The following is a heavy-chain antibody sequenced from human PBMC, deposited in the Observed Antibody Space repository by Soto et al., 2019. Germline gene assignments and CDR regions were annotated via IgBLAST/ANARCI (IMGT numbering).Heavy chain of an antibody. CDR3: AKGREVTVTTFAPIDY. Sequence: PGGSLRLSCAASGFTFSSYAMSWVRQAPGKGLEWVSAISGSGGSTYYADSVKGRFTISRDNSKNTLYLQMNSLRAEDTAVYYCAKGREVTVTTFAPIDYWGQGSLVIFTS. V-gene: IGHV3-23*01. J-gene: IGHJ4*02. CDR2: ISGSGGST. D-gene: IGHD4-4*01. CDR1: GFTFSSYA.